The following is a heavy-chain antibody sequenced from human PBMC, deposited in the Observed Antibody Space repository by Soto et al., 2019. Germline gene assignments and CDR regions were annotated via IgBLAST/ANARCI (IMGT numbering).Heavy chain of an antibody. V-gene: IGHV5-51*01. CDR1: GSSFTSYW. J-gene: IGHJ6*02. CDR2: IYPGDSDT. CDR3: ARRGGGKAIYYSYYGMDV. Sequence: GESLNISCKGSGSSFTSYWIGWVRQMPGKGLEWMGIIYPGDSDTRYSPSFQGQVTISADKSISTAYLQWSSLKASDTAMYYCARRGGGKAIYYSYYGMDVWGQGTTVTVS. D-gene: IGHD2-15*01.